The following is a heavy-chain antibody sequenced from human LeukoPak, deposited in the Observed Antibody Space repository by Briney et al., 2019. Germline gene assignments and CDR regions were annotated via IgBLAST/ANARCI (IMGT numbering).Heavy chain of an antibody. J-gene: IGHJ6*02. Sequence: GASVKVSCKASGYTFTSYAMHWVRQAPGQRLEWMGWINAGNGNTKYSQKFQGRVTITRDTSASTAYMELSSLRSEDTAVYYCARGPLRYFDWLLSSLDVWGQGTTVTVSS. CDR1: GYTFTSYA. CDR3: ARGPLRYFDWLLSSLDV. V-gene: IGHV1-3*01. CDR2: INAGNGNT. D-gene: IGHD3-9*01.